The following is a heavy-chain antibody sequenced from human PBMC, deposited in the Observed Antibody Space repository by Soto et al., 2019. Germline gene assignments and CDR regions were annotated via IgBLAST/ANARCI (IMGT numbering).Heavy chain of an antibody. CDR1: GGLFSSFV. Sequence: QEQLVQSGPEVKKPGSSVKVSCKDSGGLFSSFVISWVRQAPGQGLEWLGGIIPVFGTTNYAEKFQDRVTITAEESTKTAYMELSSLRSGDTAMYYCARGGSPYVWFNEFWGQGTLVTVSS. CDR3: ARGGSPYVWFNEF. V-gene: IGHV1-69*01. J-gene: IGHJ4*02. CDR2: IIPVFGTT. D-gene: IGHD3-16*01.